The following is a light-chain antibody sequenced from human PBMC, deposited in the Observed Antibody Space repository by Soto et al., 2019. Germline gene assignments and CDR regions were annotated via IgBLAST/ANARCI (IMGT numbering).Light chain of an antibody. CDR2: AVR. CDR1: SSDVAGYNY. J-gene: IGLJ1*01. CDR3: SSYTSTSTRV. V-gene: IGLV2-14*01. Sequence: QSGLTQPAFVSGSPGQSITISCTGTSSDVAGYNYVSWYQHHPGKAPKLMLSAVRNRPSRVSNRFSGSKSGNTASLTISGLQAEDEADYYCSSYTSTSTRVFGTGTKVTVL.